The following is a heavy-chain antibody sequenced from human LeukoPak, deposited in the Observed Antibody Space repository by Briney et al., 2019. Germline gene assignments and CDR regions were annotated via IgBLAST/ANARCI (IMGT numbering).Heavy chain of an antibody. CDR1: GMTFSHRW. CDR3: TTGPSYGYEW. J-gene: IGHJ4*02. Sequence: GGSLRLSCAASGMTFSHRWMHWARHAPGKGLVWVSLIKNDGRTTIYADSVKGRFTISRDNGKSTLYLQMNSLRAEDTGIYYCTTGPSYGYEWWGQGTVVTVSS. CDR2: IKNDGRTT. V-gene: IGHV3-74*01. D-gene: IGHD3-16*01.